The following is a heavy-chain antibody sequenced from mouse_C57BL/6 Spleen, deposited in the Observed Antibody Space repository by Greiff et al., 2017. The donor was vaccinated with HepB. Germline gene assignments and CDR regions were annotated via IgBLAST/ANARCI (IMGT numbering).Heavy chain of an antibody. Sequence: VQLQQSGAELVKPGASVKMSCKASGYTFTTYPIEWMKQNHGKSLEWIGNFHPYNDDTKYNEKFKGKATLTVEKSSSTVYLELSRLTSDDSAVYYCARSNYYYGSSYGYFDYWGQGTTLTVSS. J-gene: IGHJ2*01. D-gene: IGHD1-1*01. CDR3: ARSNYYYGSSYGYFDY. CDR1: GYTFTTYP. V-gene: IGHV1-47*01. CDR2: FHPYNDDT.